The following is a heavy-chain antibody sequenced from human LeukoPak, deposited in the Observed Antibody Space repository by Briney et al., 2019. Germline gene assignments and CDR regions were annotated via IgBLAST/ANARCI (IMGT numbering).Heavy chain of an antibody. V-gene: IGHV3-23*01. J-gene: IGHJ4*02. D-gene: IGHD3-22*01. Sequence: GGSLRLSCAASGFTLRSYATRWVCQAPGKGLEWVSAISPSSGTFYADSVKGRFTISRDNSKNTLYLQMNSLRAEDTAVYYCASPQSSSGYYWPFDDWGQGTLVTASS. CDR1: GFTLRSYA. CDR3: ASPQSSSGYYWPFDD. CDR2: ISPSSGT.